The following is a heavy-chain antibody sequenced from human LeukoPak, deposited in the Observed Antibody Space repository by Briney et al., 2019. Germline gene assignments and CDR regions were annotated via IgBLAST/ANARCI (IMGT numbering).Heavy chain of an antibody. CDR3: AREGPHWLASASGYYGY. J-gene: IGHJ4*02. Sequence: GGSLRLSCAASGFTVSSNYMSWLRQAPGKGLEWVSVIYSGGSTYYADSVKGRFTISRDNSKNTLYLQMNSLRAEDTAVYYCAREGPHWLASASGYYGYWGQGTLVTVSS. D-gene: IGHD3-3*01. CDR1: GFTVSSNY. CDR2: IYSGGST. V-gene: IGHV3-53*01.